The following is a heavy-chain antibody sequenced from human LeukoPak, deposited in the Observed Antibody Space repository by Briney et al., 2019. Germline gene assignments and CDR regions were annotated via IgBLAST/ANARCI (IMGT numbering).Heavy chain of an antibody. CDR1: GFTFSIYG. Sequence: GGSLRLSCAASGFTFSIYGMSWVRQAPGRGLEWVSAMSGSGGSTYYADSVKGRFTISRDDSNNTLALQMNSLRVEDTAVYYCARDLAWGAFDYWGQGTLVTVSS. V-gene: IGHV3-23*01. CDR3: ARDLAWGAFDY. D-gene: IGHD7-27*01. CDR2: MSGSGGST. J-gene: IGHJ4*02.